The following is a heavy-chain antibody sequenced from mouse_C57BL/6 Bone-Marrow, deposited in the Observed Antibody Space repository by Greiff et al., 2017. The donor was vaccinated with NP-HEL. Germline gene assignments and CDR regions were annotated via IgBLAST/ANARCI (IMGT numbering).Heavy chain of an antibody. Sequence: VKLMESGGDLVKPGGSLKLSCAASGFTFSSSGMSWVRQTPDKRLEWVATISSGGSYTSSPDSVKGRFTFSRDNAKNTLYLQMSSLKSEDTAMYYCEWLLPGFAYWGQGTLVTVSA. CDR1: GFTFSSSG. J-gene: IGHJ3*01. D-gene: IGHD2-3*01. CDR3: EWLLPGFAY. CDR2: ISSGGSYT. V-gene: IGHV5-6*02.